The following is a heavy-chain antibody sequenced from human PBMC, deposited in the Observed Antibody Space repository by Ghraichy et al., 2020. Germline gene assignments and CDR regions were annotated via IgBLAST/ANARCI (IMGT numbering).Heavy chain of an antibody. V-gene: IGHV4-34*01. CDR1: GGSFSGYY. CDR2: INHSGST. J-gene: IGHJ3*02. CDR3: AKLYSSSWVGYDAFDI. Sequence: SPTLSLTCAVYGGSFSGYYWSWIRQPPGKGLEWIGEINHSGSTNYNPSLKSRVTISVDTSKNQFSLKLSSVTAADTAVYYCAKLYSSSWVGYDAFDIWGQGTMVTVSS. D-gene: IGHD6-13*01.